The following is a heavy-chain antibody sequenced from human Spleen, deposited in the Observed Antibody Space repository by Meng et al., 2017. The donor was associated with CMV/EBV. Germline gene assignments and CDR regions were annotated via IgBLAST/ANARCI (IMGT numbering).Heavy chain of an antibody. CDR3: ARVSPSYCSSTSCYTGDLDYEVGWFDP. D-gene: IGHD2-2*02. CDR1: GYPFTSYG. Sequence: ASVKVSCKTSGYPFTSYGISWVRQAPGQGLEWMGWISGYNGRTNYAQKFQGRVTMTRDTSTSTVYMELSSLRSEDTAVYYCARVSPSYCSSTSCYTGDLDYEVGWFDPWGQGTLVTVSS. V-gene: IGHV1-18*01. CDR2: ISGYNGRT. J-gene: IGHJ5*02.